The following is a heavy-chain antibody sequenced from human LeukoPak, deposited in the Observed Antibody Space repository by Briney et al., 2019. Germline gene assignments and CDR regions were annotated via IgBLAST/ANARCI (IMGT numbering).Heavy chain of an antibody. CDR1: GGSISSYY. Sequence: SETLSLTCTVSGGSISSYYWSWIRRPPGKGLEWIGYIYYSGSTNYNPSLKSRVTISVDTSKNQFSLKLSSVTAADTAVYYCARGREWLFYFDYWGQGTLVTVSS. V-gene: IGHV4-59*01. D-gene: IGHD6-19*01. CDR3: ARGREWLFYFDY. J-gene: IGHJ4*02. CDR2: IYYSGST.